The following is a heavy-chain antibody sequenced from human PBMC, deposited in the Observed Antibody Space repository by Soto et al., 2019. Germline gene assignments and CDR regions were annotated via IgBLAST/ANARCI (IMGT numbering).Heavy chain of an antibody. CDR1: GFTFSSYG. D-gene: IGHD5-12*01. J-gene: IGHJ4*02. Sequence: PGGSLRLSCAASGFTFSSYGMHWVRQAPGKGLEWVASISYGRSNKYYADSVKGRFTISRDNAKNSLYLQMNSLRAEDTAVYYCAGWDIVATTLGYWGQGTLVTVSS. CDR2: ISYGRSNK. V-gene: IGHV3-21*01. CDR3: AGWDIVATTLGY.